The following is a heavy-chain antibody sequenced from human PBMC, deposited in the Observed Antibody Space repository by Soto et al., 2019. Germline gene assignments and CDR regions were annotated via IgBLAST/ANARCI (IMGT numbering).Heavy chain of an antibody. J-gene: IGHJ3*02. CDR2: INWNGGST. CDR1: GFTFDDYG. D-gene: IGHD6-19*01. Sequence: GGSLRLSCAASGFTFDDYGMSWVRQAPGKGLEWVSGINWNGGSTGYADSVKGRFTISRDNAKNSLYLQMNSLRAEDTALYHCARGSSGWYQRAFDIWGQGTMVTVSS. V-gene: IGHV3-20*01. CDR3: ARGSSGWYQRAFDI.